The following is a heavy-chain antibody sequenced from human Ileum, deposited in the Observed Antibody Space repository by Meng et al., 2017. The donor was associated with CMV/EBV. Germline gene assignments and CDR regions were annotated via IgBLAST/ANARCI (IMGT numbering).Heavy chain of an antibody. J-gene: IGHJ4*02. CDR2: IHDSGST. Sequence: HVQLQDSGPVMVKPSQTLSRHCSVSWHTLSSGHFYWSWIRQTPGKGLEWIGHIHDSGSTYYNPSLQSRVTIAVDTSKNQFSLKLSSVTAADTAVYYCARVWGIAVRPLDYWGQGTLVTVSS. D-gene: IGHD6-6*01. CDR1: WHTLSSGHFY. CDR3: ARVWGIAVRPLDY. V-gene: IGHV4-30-4*01.